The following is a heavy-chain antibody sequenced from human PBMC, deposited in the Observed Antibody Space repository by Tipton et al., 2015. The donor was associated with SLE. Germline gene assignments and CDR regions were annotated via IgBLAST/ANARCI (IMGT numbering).Heavy chain of an antibody. CDR3: ARDRGGYYFDY. CDR1: GGSISSSNYY. D-gene: IGHD3-10*01. V-gene: IGHV4-39*07. Sequence: TLSLTCTVSGGSISSSNYYWGWIRQSPGKGLEWIGNVFYSGNTYYNPSLRSRVVISVDTSKNQFSLKLNSVTAADTAVYYCARDRGGYYFDYWGQGTLVTVSS. CDR2: VFYSGNT. J-gene: IGHJ4*02.